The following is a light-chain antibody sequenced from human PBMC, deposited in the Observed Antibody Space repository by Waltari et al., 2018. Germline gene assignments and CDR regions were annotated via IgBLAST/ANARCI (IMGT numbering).Light chain of an antibody. Sequence: DIQMTQSPSSLSASVGYRVTVTCRASHSISTSLNWYQQKPGKAPKLLIYAASSLQSGVPSRFSGSGSGTDFTLTISSLQPEDFATYYCQQNYNTPPTFGQGTKVEIK. J-gene: IGKJ1*01. CDR3: QQNYNTPPT. CDR1: HSISTS. CDR2: AAS. V-gene: IGKV1-39*01.